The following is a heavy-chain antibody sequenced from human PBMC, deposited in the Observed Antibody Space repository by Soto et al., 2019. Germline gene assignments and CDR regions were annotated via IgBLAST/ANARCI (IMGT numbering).Heavy chain of an antibody. V-gene: IGHV1-8*01. D-gene: IGHD6-13*01. CDR3: ATSGRQQLVRRNWFDP. Sequence: ASVKVSCKASGYTFTSYDINWVRQATGQGLEWMGWMNPNSGNTGYAQKFQGRVTMTRNTSISTAYMELSSLRSEDTAVYYCATSGRQQLVRRNWFDPWGQGALVTVSS. CDR2: MNPNSGNT. CDR1: GYTFTSYD. J-gene: IGHJ5*02.